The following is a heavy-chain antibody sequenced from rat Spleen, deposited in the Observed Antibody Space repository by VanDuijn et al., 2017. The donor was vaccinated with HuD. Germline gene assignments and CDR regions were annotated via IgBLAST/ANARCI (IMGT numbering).Heavy chain of an antibody. D-gene: IGHD1-11*01. CDR3: TRSYGGYSSNWFAY. Sequence: QVQLKESGPGLVQPSQTLSLTCTVSGFSLTSYHVSWVRQPPGKGLEWMGVIWTGGSTDYNSTHKSRLSISRDTSKSQVFLKMNSLQTDDTAIYFYTRSYGGYSSNWFAYWGQGTLVTVSS. CDR2: IWTGGST. CDR1: GFSLTSYH. J-gene: IGHJ3*01. V-gene: IGHV2-43*01.